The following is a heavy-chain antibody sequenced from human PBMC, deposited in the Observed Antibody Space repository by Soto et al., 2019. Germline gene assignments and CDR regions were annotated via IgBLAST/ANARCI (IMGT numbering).Heavy chain of an antibody. J-gene: IGHJ6*02. CDR2: IWSDGSNK. Sequence: HGWSLRLCSAACGFSLCSYGMHWVRQAPGKGLEWVAVIWSDGSNKYYADSVKGRFTISRDNSKNRLYLQMNSLRIEDTAVYNCARGRYGMDVWGRGTTVTVSS. CDR1: GFSLCSYG. CDR3: ARGRYGMDV. V-gene: IGHV3-33*01.